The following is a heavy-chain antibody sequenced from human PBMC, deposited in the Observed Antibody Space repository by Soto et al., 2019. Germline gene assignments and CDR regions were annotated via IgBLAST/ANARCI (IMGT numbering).Heavy chain of an antibody. CDR1: GGSITSSY. V-gene: IGHV4-59*01. Sequence: SETLSLTCTVSGGSITSSYWSWIRRPPGKGLEWIAYIYDTGISGYTPSTSYNPSLKRRVTMSVDTSKSQFSLKLTSVTAADTAVYYCARGEDAFFYYGLDVWGQGITVTVSS. J-gene: IGHJ6*02. CDR3: ARGEDAFFYYGLDV. CDR2: IYDTGISGYTPST.